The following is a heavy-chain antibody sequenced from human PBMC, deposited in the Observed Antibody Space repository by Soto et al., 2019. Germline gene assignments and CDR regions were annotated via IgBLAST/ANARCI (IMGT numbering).Heavy chain of an antibody. CDR2: IYPGDSDT. CDR1: GYSFTSYW. CDR3: AXSDTKGAAAGIDHNFDY. D-gene: IGHD6-13*01. Sequence: PGESLKISCKGSGYSFTSYWIGWVRQMPGKGLEWMGIIYPGDSDTRYSPSFQGQVTISADKSISTAYLQWSSLKASDTAMYYCAXSDTKGAAAGIDHNFDYWGQGTLVTVS. J-gene: IGHJ4*02. V-gene: IGHV5-51*01.